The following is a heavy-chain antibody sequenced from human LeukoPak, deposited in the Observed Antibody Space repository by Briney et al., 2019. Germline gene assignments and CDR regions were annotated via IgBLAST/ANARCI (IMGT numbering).Heavy chain of an antibody. D-gene: IGHD3-3*01. J-gene: IGHJ5*02. CDR3: AKHLRRRFFSKTLGFDP. CDR1: GGSISSSSYY. V-gene: IGHV4-39*01. CDR2: IYYSGST. Sequence: SETLSLTCTVSGGSISSSSYYWGWIRQPPGKGLEWIGSIYYSGSTYYNPSLKSRVTISLDTSKKQLSLKMNSMTAADSAVYYCAKHLRRRFFSKTLGFDPWGQGTLVTVSS.